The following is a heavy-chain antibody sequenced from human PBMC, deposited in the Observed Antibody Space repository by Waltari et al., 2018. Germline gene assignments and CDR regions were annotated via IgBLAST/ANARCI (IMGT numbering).Heavy chain of an antibody. D-gene: IGHD6-19*01. CDR1: GSTFTNYG. Sequence: QVQLVQSGAEVEKPGASVRVSCRASGSTFTNYGISWVRQVPGQGLEWMGWMSAYKGNTNYAQGLQGRVTLTTDTATSTAYLDMRSLRADDTAIYYCGRVALGSGFGPYFYYGMDVWGQGTTVTVSS. CDR2: MSAYKGNT. J-gene: IGHJ6*02. V-gene: IGHV1-18*04. CDR3: GRVALGSGFGPYFYYGMDV.